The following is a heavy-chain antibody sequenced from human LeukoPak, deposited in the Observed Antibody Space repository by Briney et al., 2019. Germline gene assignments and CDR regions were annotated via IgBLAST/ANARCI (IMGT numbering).Heavy chain of an antibody. J-gene: IGHJ3*02. CDR3: AREASSVVVIDDAFDI. Sequence: SVKVSCKASGGTFSSYAISWVRQAPGQGLEWMGGIIPIFGTANYAQKFQGRVTITADESTSTAYMELSSLRSEDTAVYYCAREASSVVVIDDAFDIWGQGIMVTVSS. V-gene: IGHV1-69*13. CDR1: GGTFSSYA. D-gene: IGHD3-22*01. CDR2: IIPIFGTA.